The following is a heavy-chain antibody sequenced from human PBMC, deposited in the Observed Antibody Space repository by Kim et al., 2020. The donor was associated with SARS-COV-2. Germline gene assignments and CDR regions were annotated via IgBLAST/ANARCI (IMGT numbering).Heavy chain of an antibody. CDR2: IIPILGIA. CDR3: ARPFEDSTYLWPSYYYYGM. Sequence: SVKVSCKASGGTFSSYANSWVRQAPGQGLEWMGRIIPILGIANYAQKFQGRVTITADKSTSTAYMELSSLRSEDTAVYYCARPFEDSTYLWPSYYYYGM. CDR1: GGTFSSYA. J-gene: IGHJ6*01. V-gene: IGHV1-69*04. D-gene: IGHD3-16*01.